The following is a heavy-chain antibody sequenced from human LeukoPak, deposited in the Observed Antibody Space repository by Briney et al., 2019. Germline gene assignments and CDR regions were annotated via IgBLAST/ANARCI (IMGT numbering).Heavy chain of an antibody. Sequence: SETLSLTCTVSGGTISSSSYYWGWIRQSPGKGLEWIGSIYYSGSTYYNPSLKSRVTISVDTSKNQFSLKLSSVTAADTAVYYCASQSWESGDFDYWGQGTLVTVSS. CDR3: ASQSWESGDFDY. CDR2: IYYSGST. CDR1: GGTISSSSYY. D-gene: IGHD1-26*01. V-gene: IGHV4-39*07. J-gene: IGHJ4*02.